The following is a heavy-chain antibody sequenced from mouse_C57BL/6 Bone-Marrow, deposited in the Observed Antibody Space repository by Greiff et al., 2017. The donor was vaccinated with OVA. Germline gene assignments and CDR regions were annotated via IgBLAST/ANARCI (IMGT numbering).Heavy chain of an antibody. CDR3: VRHDVYWYFDV. V-gene: IGHV10-1*01. J-gene: IGHJ1*03. CDR2: IRSKSNNYAT. Sequence: EVKLLESGGGLVQPKGSLKLSCAASGFSFNTYAMNWVRQAPGKGLEWVARIRSKSNNYATYYADSVKDRFTISRDDSESMLYLQMHNLKTEDTAMYYCVRHDVYWYFDVWGTGTTVTVSS. D-gene: IGHD2-3*01. CDR1: GFSFNTYA.